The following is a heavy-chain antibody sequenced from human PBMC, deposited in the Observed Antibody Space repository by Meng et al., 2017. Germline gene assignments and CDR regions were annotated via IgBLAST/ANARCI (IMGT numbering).Heavy chain of an antibody. CDR1: GGSISSGGYY. D-gene: IGHD3-10*01. V-gene: IGHV4-31*03. CDR2: IYYSGST. Sequence: SETLSLTCTISGGSISSGGYYWSWIRQHPGKGLEWIGYIYYSGSTYYNPSLKSRVTISVDTSKNQFSLKLSSVTAADTAVYYCARFPNTREEKVLLWFGELFPNWGQGTLVTVSS. J-gene: IGHJ4*02. CDR3: ARFPNTREEKVLLWFGELFPN.